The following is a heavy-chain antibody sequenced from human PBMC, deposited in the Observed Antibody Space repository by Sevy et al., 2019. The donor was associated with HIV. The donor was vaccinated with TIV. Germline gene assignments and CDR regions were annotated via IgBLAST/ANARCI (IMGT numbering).Heavy chain of an antibody. V-gene: IGHV3-23*01. D-gene: IGHD1-26*01. CDR2: VSGSGDRT. Sequence: GGSLRLSCAASEFTFNTYAMSWVRQAPGKGLKWVPAVSGSGDRTYYADSVKGRFTISRDNSKNTVHLQMNSLRAEDTAVYYCAKLSSFLVGGTYFDYWGQGTLVTVSS. J-gene: IGHJ4*02. CDR1: EFTFNTYA. CDR3: AKLSSFLVGGTYFDY.